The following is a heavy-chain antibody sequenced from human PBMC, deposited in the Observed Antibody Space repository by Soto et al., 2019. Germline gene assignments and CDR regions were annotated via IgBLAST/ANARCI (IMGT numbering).Heavy chain of an antibody. J-gene: IGHJ5*02. CDR1: GFTFSYYA. V-gene: IGHV3-23*01. D-gene: IGHD2-2*01. CDR2: ISGTGGSS. Sequence: DVQLLQSGGGLVQPGGSLRLSCAASGFTFSYYAMNWVRQAPGKGLEWVAVISGTGGSSDYAGSVKGRFTISRDNSKKTLYLQMNSLRGDDTAVYFCAKDPCLSSSCPWGQGTLVIVSS. CDR3: AKDPCLSSSCP.